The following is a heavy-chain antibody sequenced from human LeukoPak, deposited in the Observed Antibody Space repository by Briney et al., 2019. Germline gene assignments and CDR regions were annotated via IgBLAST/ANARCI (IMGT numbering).Heavy chain of an antibody. Sequence: SETLSLTCTVSGGSISSSSYYWGWIRQPPGKGLEWIGSIYYSGSTYYNPSLKSRVTISVDTSKNQFSLKLSSVTAADTAVYYCARQNLYYYDSSGYDYWGQGTLVTVSS. D-gene: IGHD3-22*01. CDR2: IYYSGST. J-gene: IGHJ4*02. CDR3: ARQNLYYYDSSGYDY. CDR1: GGSISSSSYY. V-gene: IGHV4-39*01.